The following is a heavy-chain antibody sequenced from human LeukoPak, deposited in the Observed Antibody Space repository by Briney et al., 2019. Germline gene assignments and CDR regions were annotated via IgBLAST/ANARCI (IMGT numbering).Heavy chain of an antibody. Sequence: GASVKVSCKASGYTFTGYYMHWVRQAPGQGLEWMGWINPNSGGTNYAQKFQGRVTMTRDTSISTAYMELSRLRSDDTAVYYCARGGLGYCSGGSCCRLDPWGQGTLVTVSS. CDR3: ARGGLGYCSGGSCCRLDP. CDR2: INPNSGGT. D-gene: IGHD2-15*01. CDR1: GYTFTGYY. V-gene: IGHV1-2*02. J-gene: IGHJ5*02.